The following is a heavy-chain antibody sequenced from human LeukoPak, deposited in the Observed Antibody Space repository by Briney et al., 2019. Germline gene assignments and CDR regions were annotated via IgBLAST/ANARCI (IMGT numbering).Heavy chain of an antibody. Sequence: GASVKVSCKASGHIFTGYYMHRVGQAPGQGLEWVGWINPNSGGTNSAQKFQGRVTMTRDTSISTAYMELSRLTSDDTAVYYCARPPYSGSYHFDYWGQGTLVTVSS. CDR3: ARPPYSGSYHFDY. J-gene: IGHJ4*02. CDR2: INPNSGGT. CDR1: GHIFTGYY. V-gene: IGHV1-2*02. D-gene: IGHD1-26*01.